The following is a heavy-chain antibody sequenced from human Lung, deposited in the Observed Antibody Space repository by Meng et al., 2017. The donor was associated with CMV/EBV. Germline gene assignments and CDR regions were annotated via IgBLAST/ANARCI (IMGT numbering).Heavy chain of an antibody. CDR2: IIPTFNTI. Sequence: KVSCKASGDTFSNLAISWVRQTPGQGLEWMGGIIPTFNTIKYAQKFQGRLTITTDRSTSTAYMDLSSLRSDDTAVYYCVRDRIGGFDPWGQGTLVTVSS. J-gene: IGHJ5*02. CDR1: GDTFSNLA. V-gene: IGHV1-69*05. D-gene: IGHD2-15*01. CDR3: VRDRIGGFDP.